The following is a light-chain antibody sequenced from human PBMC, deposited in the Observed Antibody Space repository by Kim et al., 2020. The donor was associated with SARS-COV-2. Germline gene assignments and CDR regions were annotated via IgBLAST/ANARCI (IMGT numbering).Light chain of an antibody. CDR2: GAS. CDR3: QQYGSSPCS. V-gene: IGKV3-20*01. CDR1: QSVSSSY. Sequence: LSPGARATLSCRASQSVSSSYLAWYQQKPGQAPRLLIYGASSRATGIPDRFSGSGSGTDFTLTISRLEPEDFAVYYCQQYGSSPCSFGQGTKLEI. J-gene: IGKJ2*04.